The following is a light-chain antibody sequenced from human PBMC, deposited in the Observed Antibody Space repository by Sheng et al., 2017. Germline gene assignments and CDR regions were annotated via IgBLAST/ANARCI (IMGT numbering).Light chain of an antibody. CDR2: DVS. V-gene: IGLV2-14*03. CDR3: SSYAGSNNLL. Sequence: QSALTQPASVSGSPGQSITISCTGTSSDVGGYNAVSWYQHPPGKAPKLMIFDVSNRPSGVSNRFSGSKSGNTASLTISGLQAEDEADYFCSSYAGSNNLLFGTGTKVTVL. CDR1: SSDVGGYNA. J-gene: IGLJ1*01.